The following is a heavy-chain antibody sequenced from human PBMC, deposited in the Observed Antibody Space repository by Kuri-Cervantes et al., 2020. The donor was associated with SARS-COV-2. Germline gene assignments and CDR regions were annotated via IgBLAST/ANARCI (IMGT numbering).Heavy chain of an antibody. V-gene: IGHV1-69*04. Sequence: SVKVSCKASGGTFSSYAISWVRRAPGQGLEWMGRIIPILGTANYAQKFQGRVTITADKSTSTAYMELSSLRSEDTAVYYCARDLTDSSSWYLYWFDPWGQGTLVTVSS. D-gene: IGHD6-13*01. CDR3: ARDLTDSSSWYLYWFDP. CDR1: GGTFSSYA. J-gene: IGHJ5*02. CDR2: IIPILGTA.